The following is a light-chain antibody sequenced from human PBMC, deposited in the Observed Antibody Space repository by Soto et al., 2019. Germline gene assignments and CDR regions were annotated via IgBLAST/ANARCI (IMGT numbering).Light chain of an antibody. CDR3: CSYASSSTRVI. CDR1: SSDVGGYNF. Sequence: QSALTQPASVSGSPGQSITISCTGTSSDVGGYNFVSWYQQHPGKAPKLMIYDVNIRPSGFSNRFSGSKSGNTASLTISGLQAEDEADYYCCSYASSSTRVIFGGGTKLTVL. CDR2: DVN. V-gene: IGLV2-14*03. J-gene: IGLJ2*01.